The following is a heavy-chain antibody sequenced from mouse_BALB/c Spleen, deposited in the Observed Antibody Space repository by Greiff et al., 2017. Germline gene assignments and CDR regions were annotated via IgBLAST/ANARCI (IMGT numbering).Heavy chain of an antibody. CDR1: GFSLTSYG. CDR2: IWAGGST. D-gene: IGHD2-1*01. J-gene: IGHJ3*01. CDR3: AREGGGNYFAWFAY. Sequence: VMLVESGPGLVAPSQSLSITCTVSGFSLTSYGVHWVRQPPGKGLEWLGVIWAGGSTNYNSALMSRLSISKDNSKSQVFLKMNSLQTDDTAMYYCAREGGGNYFAWFAYWGQGTLVTVSA. V-gene: IGHV2-9*02.